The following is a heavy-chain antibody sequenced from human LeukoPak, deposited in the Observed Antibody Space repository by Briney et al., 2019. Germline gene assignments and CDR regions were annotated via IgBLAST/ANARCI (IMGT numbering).Heavy chain of an antibody. Sequence: GGSLRLSCAASGFTFSDYYMSWVRQAPGKGLEWVSFIYSDNTHYSDSVKGRFTIPRDNSKNTLYLQMNSLRAEDTAVYYCARRAGAYSHPYDYWGQGTLVTVSS. CDR1: GFTFSDYY. J-gene: IGHJ4*02. D-gene: IGHD4/OR15-4a*01. CDR2: IYSDNT. V-gene: IGHV3-53*01. CDR3: ARRAGAYSHPYDY.